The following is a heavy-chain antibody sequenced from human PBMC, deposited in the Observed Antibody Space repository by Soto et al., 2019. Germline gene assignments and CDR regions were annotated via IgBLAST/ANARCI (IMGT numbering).Heavy chain of an antibody. D-gene: IGHD2-2*01. J-gene: IGHJ6*02. V-gene: IGHV3-74*01. CDR1: GFTFSSYW. CDR3: ARVVPAAYGMDV. CDR2: INSDGSST. Sequence: EVQLVESGGGLVQPGGSLRLSCAASGFTFSSYWMHWVRQAPGKGLVWVSRINSDGSSTSYADSVKGRFTISRDNAKNTLYLHMNSLRAEDTAVYYCARVVPAAYGMDVWGQGTTVTVSS.